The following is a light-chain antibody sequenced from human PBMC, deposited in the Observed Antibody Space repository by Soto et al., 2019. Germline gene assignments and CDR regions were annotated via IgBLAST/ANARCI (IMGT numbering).Light chain of an antibody. CDR3: SSYTTSSTRV. CDR2: EVS. Sequence: QSVLTQPASVSGSPGQSIPISCTGSSSNVGIYNYVSWYQQHPDKVPKLIIYEVSNRPSGVSNRFSGSKSGNTASLTISGLQAEDEADYYCSSYTTSSTRVFGTGTKVTVL. CDR1: SSNVGIYNY. J-gene: IGLJ1*01. V-gene: IGLV2-14*01.